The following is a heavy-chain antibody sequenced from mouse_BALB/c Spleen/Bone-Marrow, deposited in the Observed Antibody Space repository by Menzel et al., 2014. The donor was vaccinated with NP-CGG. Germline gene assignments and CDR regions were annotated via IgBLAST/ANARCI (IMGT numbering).Heavy chain of an antibody. D-gene: IGHD1-3*01. V-gene: IGHV1-69*02. CDR3: ARGGDNYAWFPY. CDR2: IDPSDSYT. J-gene: IGHJ3*01. Sequence: QVQLQQSGAEFVKPGASVKLSCKASGYTFTTYWMHWVKQRPGQGLEWIGQIDPSDSYTNYSQKFKGKATLTVDKSSSTAYMQPSSLSSEDSAVYYCARGGDNYAWFPYWGQGTLVTVSA. CDR1: GYTFTTYW.